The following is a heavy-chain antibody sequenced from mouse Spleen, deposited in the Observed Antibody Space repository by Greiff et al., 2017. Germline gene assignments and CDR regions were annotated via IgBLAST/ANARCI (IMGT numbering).Heavy chain of an antibody. CDR3: ARHSGDSLFAY. D-gene: IGHD2-12*01. V-gene: IGHV5-6*01. J-gene: IGHJ3*01. Sequence: EVQGVESGGDLVKPGGSLKLSCAASGFTFSSYGMSWVRQTPDKRLEWVATISSGGSYTYYPDSVKGRFTISRDNAKNTLYLQMSSLKSEDTAMYYCARHSGDSLFAYWGQGTLVTVSA. CDR2: ISSGGSYT. CDR1: GFTFSSYG.